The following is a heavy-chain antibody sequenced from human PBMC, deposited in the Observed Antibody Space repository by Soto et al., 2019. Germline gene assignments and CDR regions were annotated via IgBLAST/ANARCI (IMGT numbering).Heavy chain of an antibody. CDR2: ISISGSTI. J-gene: IGHJ4*02. D-gene: IGHD5-12*01. V-gene: IGHV3-11*01. CDR3: ARDFGDIVATDWSYFGY. CDR1: GFTFSDYY. Sequence: GGSLRLSCAASGFTFSDYYMNWIRQAPGKGLEWVSYISISGSTIYYADSVKGRFTISRDNAKNSLYLQMNSLRAEDTAVYYCARDFGDIVATDWSYFGYWGQGTLVTVSS.